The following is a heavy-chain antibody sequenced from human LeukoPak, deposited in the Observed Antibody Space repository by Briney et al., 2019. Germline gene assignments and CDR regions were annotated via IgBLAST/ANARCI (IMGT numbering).Heavy chain of an antibody. D-gene: IGHD6-6*01. J-gene: IGHJ5*02. V-gene: IGHV4-30-2*01. Sequence: PSETLSLTCTVSGGSISSGGYYWSWIRQPPGKGLEWIGYIYHSGSTYYNPSLKSRVTISVDRSKNQFSLKLSSVTAADTAVYYCTRGVTYSSSSRNWFDPWGQGTLVTVSS. CDR1: GGSISSGGYY. CDR3: TRGVTYSSSSRNWFDP. CDR2: IYHSGST.